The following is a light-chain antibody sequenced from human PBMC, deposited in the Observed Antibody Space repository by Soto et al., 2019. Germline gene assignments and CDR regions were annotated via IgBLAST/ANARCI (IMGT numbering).Light chain of an antibody. CDR2: DVS. CDR3: ISYTTSSTWV. J-gene: IGLJ3*02. V-gene: IGLV2-14*01. CDR1: SSDVGGYKY. Sequence: QSALTQPASVSGSPGQSITISCTGTSSDVGGYKYVSWYQQHPGKAPKLILYDVSNRPSGLSTRFSGSKSGNTASLTISGLQAEDEADYYCISYTTSSTWVFGGGTKLTVL.